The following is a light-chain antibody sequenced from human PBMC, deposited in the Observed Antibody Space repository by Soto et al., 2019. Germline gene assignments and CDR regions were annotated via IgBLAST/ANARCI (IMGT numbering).Light chain of an antibody. CDR1: ISNIGGNS. CDR3: GSWDSSLSAYV. Sequence: QYVLTQPPSLSAAPGQKVTISCSGSISNIGGNSVSWYQQLPVTAPKLLIYDDNKRPSGIPDRFSGSKSGTSATLGITGFQTGDEADYYCGSWDSSLSAYVFGTGTKVTV. V-gene: IGLV1-51*01. CDR2: DDN. J-gene: IGLJ1*01.